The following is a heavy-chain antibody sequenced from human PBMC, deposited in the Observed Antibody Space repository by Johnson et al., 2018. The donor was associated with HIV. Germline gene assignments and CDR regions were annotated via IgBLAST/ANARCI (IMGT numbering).Heavy chain of an antibody. CDR3: AKTYYYDSSGSRAFDI. V-gene: IGHV3-30*02. J-gene: IGHJ3*02. CDR1: GFTFTNFG. D-gene: IGHD3-22*01. Sequence: QVQLVESGGGVVRPGGSLRLSCAASGFTFTNFGFHWVRQAPGKGLEWVAFIRYDGSNKYYADSVKGRFTISRDNSKNTLYLQMNSLRADDTAVYYCAKTYYYDSSGSRAFDIWGQGTMVSVSS. CDR2: IRYDGSNK.